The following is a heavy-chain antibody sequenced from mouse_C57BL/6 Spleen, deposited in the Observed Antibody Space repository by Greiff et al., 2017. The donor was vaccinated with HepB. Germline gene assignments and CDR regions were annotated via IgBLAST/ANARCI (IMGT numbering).Heavy chain of an antibody. D-gene: IGHD1-1*01. CDR2: IAPSDSYN. Sequence: QVQLQQPGAELVKPGASVKLSCKASGYTFTSYWMQWVKQRPGQGLEWIGEIAPSDSYNNYNQQFKGKATLTVYTSSSTAYMQISSLTSEDSAVYYCARRITTVVAHWYFDVWGTGTTVTFSS. CDR1: GYTFTSYW. J-gene: IGHJ1*03. CDR3: ARRITTVVAHWYFDV. V-gene: IGHV1-50*01.